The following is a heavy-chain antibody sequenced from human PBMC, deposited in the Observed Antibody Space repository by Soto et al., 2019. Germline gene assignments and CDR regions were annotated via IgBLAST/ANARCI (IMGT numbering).Heavy chain of an antibody. D-gene: IGHD6-25*01. CDR2: IIPILGIA. V-gene: IGHV1-69*02. CDR1: GGTFSSYT. Sequence: ASVKVSCKASGGTFSSYTISWVRQAPGQGLEWMGRIIPILGIANYAQKFQGRVTITADKSTSTAYMELSSLRSEDTAVYYCANTSGKGYYYYYMDVWGKGTTVTVSS. CDR3: ANTSGKGYYYYYMDV. J-gene: IGHJ6*03.